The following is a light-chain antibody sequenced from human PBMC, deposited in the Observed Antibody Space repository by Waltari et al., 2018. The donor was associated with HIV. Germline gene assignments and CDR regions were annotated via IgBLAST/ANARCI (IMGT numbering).Light chain of an antibody. CDR1: QGIRDD. J-gene: IGKJ1*01. Sequence: IQMTQSPSSLSASIGDRVTITCRASQGIRDDLAWYQQKPGKAPQRLMYASSSLQSGVPWMFSGSGSGTEFTLTISSLQPEDSAIYYCLQHSSYPRTFGRGTKVDI. CDR3: LQHSSYPRT. CDR2: ASS. V-gene: IGKV1-17*01.